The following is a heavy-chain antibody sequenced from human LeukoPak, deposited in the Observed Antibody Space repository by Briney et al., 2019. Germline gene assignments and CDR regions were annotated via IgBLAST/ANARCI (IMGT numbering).Heavy chain of an antibody. V-gene: IGHV1-2*02. D-gene: IGHD3-22*01. CDR1: GYTFTGYY. CDR2: INPNSGGT. CDR3: ARNFYFDSSGYYHY. Sequence: GASVKVSCKASGYTFTGYYMHWVRQASGQGLEWMGWINPNSGGTNYAQKFQGRVTMTRDTSISTAYMELSRLRSDDTAVYYCARNFYFDSSGYYHYWGQGTLVTVSS. J-gene: IGHJ4*02.